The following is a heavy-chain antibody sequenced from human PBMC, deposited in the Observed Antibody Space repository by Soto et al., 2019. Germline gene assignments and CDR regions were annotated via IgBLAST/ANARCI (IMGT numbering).Heavy chain of an antibody. Sequence: PSETLSLTCTVSGGSISSYYWSWIRQSAGKGLEWIGRIYTSGSTNYNPSLKSRVTMSVDTSKNQFSLKLSSVTAADTAVYYCARMSNVDTAMVLDYWGQGTLVTVTS. J-gene: IGHJ4*02. CDR3: ARMSNVDTAMVLDY. V-gene: IGHV4-4*07. D-gene: IGHD5-18*01. CDR2: IYTSGST. CDR1: GGSISSYY.